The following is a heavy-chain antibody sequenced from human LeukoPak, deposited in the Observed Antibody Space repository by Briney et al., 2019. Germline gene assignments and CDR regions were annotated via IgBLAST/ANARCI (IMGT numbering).Heavy chain of an antibody. J-gene: IGHJ6*03. CDR3: ARAGPGGGYYYYMDL. CDR2: IYYSGST. V-gene: IGHV4-59*01. CDR1: GGSIRSYY. Sequence: PSETLSLTCTVSGGSIRSYYWNWIRQPPGKGLEWIGYIYYSGSTNYNPSLKSRVTMSVDTSKNQFSLNLNSVTAADTAVYYCARAGPGGGYYYYMDLWGKGTTVTVSS. D-gene: IGHD3-16*01.